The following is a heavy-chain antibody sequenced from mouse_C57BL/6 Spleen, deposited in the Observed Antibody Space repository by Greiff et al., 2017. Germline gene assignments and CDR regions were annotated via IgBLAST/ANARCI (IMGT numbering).Heavy chain of an antibody. J-gene: IGHJ4*01. Sequence: VQLKQSGPELVKPGASVKISCKASGYTFTDYYMNWVKQSHGKSLEWIGDINPNNGGTSYNQKFKGKATLTVDKSSSTAYMELRSLTSEDSAVYYCARWGLRRNYAMDYWGQGTSVTVSS. V-gene: IGHV1-26*01. CDR2: INPNNGGT. CDR3: ARWGLRRNYAMDY. CDR1: GYTFTDYY. D-gene: IGHD2-4*01.